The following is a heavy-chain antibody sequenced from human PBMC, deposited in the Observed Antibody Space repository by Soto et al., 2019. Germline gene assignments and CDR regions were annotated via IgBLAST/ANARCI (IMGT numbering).Heavy chain of an antibody. J-gene: IGHJ6*02. D-gene: IGHD3-10*01. CDR1: GFTFSSYA. CDR2: ISGSGGST. Sequence: PGGSLRLSCAASGFTFSSYAMSWVRQAPGKGLEWVSAISGSGGSTYYADSVKGRFTISRDNSKNTLYRQMNSLRAEDTAVYYCAKNLRRGTRVRGVHYYYHGMDVWGQGTTVTVSS. V-gene: IGHV3-23*01. CDR3: AKNLRRGTRVRGVHYYYHGMDV.